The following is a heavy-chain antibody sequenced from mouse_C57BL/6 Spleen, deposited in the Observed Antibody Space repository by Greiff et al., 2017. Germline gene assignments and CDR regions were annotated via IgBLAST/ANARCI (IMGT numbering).Heavy chain of an antibody. J-gene: IGHJ2*01. D-gene: IGHD2-4*01. CDR1: GYSITSGYY. CDR2: ISYDGNT. Sequence: EVHLVESGPGLVKPSQSLSLTCSVTGYSITSGYYWNWIRQFPGNKLEWMGYISYDGNTNYNPSLKNRISITRDTTKNQFFLKLNSVTTEDTATYYCARERAYYDYDRYFDYWGQGTTLTVSS. CDR3: ARERAYYDYDRYFDY. V-gene: IGHV3-6*01.